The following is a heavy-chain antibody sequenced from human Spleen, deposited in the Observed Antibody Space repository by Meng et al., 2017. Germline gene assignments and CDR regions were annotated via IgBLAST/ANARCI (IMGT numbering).Heavy chain of an antibody. Sequence: GPVLLTPSETLSLTCVVCGGSFSDYYWSWIRQPPGKGLEWIGEINHSGSTNYNPSLESRATISVDTSQNNLSLKLSSVTAADSAVYYCARGPTTMAHDFDYWGQGTLVTVSS. D-gene: IGHD4-11*01. CDR1: GGSFSDYY. CDR2: INHSGST. V-gene: IGHV4-34*01. CDR3: ARGPTTMAHDFDY. J-gene: IGHJ4*02.